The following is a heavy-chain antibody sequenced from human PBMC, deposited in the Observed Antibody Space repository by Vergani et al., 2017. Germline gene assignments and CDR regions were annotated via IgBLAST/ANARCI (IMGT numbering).Heavy chain of an antibody. D-gene: IGHD1-7*01. CDR1: GYTLTELS. V-gene: IGHV1-24*01. CDR3: ANSFQLELRKDWFDP. Sequence: QVQLVQSGAELKTPGASVKVSCKDSGYTLTELSMHWVRQAPGKGLEWMGGFDPEDGETIYAQKFQGRVTMTEDTSTDTAYMELSSLRSEDTAVYYCANSFQLELRKDWFDPWGQGTLVTVSS. J-gene: IGHJ5*02. CDR2: FDPEDGET.